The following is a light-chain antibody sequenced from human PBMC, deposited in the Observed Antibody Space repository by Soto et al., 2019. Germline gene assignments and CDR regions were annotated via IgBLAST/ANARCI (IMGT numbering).Light chain of an antibody. J-gene: IGKJ5*01. CDR2: DAS. V-gene: IGKV3-11*01. CDR1: QSVSSY. Sequence: EIVLTQSPATLSLSPGERATFSCRASQSVSSYLAWYQQKPGQAPRLLIYDASTMATGIAARFSGSGSRTDFTLTISSLEPEDFAVYYCQQHNNWPPSITFGQGTRLEIK. CDR3: QQHNNWPPSIT.